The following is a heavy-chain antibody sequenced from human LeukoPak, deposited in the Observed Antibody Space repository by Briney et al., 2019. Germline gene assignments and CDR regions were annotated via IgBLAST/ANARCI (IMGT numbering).Heavy chain of an antibody. V-gene: IGHV3-48*01. CDR1: GFTFSSYS. CDR3: ARAEHAYFDY. CDR2: ISTSTTTI. Sequence: GGSLRLSCKASGFTFSSYSMNWVRQAPGKGLEWISYISTSTTTIYYANSVKGRFTISRDNAKKSLYLQMNSLRAEDTAVYYCARAEHAYFDYWGQGTLVTVSS. J-gene: IGHJ4*02. D-gene: IGHD1/OR15-1a*01.